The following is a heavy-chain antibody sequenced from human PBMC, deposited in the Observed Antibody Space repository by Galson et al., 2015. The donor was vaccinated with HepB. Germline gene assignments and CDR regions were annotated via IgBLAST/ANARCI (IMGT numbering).Heavy chain of an antibody. CDR2: TSAYNGNT. D-gene: IGHD3-3*01. CDR3: ARAGGGFLEWLFLVEMADSYYYYMDV. J-gene: IGHJ6*03. CDR1: GYTFTSYG. Sequence: SVKVSCKASGYTFTSYGISWVRQAPGQGLEWMGWTSAYNGNTNYAQKLQGRVTMTTDTSTSTAYMELRSLRSDDTAVYYCARAGGGFLEWLFLVEMADSYYYYMDVWGKGTTGTVAS. V-gene: IGHV1-18*01.